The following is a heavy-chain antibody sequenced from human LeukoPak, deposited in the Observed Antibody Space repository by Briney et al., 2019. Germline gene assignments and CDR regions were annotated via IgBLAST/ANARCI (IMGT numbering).Heavy chain of an antibody. CDR2: ISGSGGST. Sequence: SGGSLRLSCAASGFTFSSYAMSWVRQAPGKGLEWVSAISGSGGSTYYADSVKGRFTISRDNSKNTLYLQMNSLRAEDTAVYYCAKGGYSGSYSYYFDYWGQGTLVTVSS. V-gene: IGHV3-23*01. CDR1: GFTFSSYA. D-gene: IGHD1-26*01. J-gene: IGHJ4*02. CDR3: AKGGYSGSYSYYFDY.